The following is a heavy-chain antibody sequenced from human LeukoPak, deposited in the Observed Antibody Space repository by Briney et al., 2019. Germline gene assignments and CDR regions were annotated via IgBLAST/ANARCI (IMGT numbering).Heavy chain of an antibody. D-gene: IGHD3-16*02. Sequence: SETLSLNCAVYGGSFSGYYWSWIRQPPGKGLEWIGEINHSGSTNYNPSLKSRVTISVDTSKNQFSLKLSSVTAADTAVYYCARGPVTYDYVWGSYRSSYYFDYWGQGTLVTVSS. CDR3: ARGPVTYDYVWGSYRSSYYFDY. J-gene: IGHJ4*02. CDR2: INHSGST. V-gene: IGHV4-34*01. CDR1: GGSFSGYY.